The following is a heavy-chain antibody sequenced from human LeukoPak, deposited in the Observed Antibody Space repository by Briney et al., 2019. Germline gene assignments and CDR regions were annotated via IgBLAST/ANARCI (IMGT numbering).Heavy chain of an antibody. D-gene: IGHD6-19*01. CDR2: IYPGDSDT. J-gene: IGHJ4*02. V-gene: IGHV5-51*01. CDR1: GYSFTSYW. CDR3: ARINPGYSSGWSVDY. Sequence: GESLKISCKSSGYSFTSYWIGWVRQMPGKGLEWMGIIYPGDSDTRYSPSFQGQVTISADKSISTAYLQWSSLKASDTAMYYCARINPGYSSGWSVDYWGQGTLVTVSS.